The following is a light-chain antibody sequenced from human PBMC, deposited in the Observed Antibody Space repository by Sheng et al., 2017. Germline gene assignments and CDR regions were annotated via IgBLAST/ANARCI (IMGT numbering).Light chain of an antibody. Sequence: QPVLTQPPSASGTPGQRVTISCSGSSSNIGSNYVYWYQQLPGTAPKLLIYRNNQRPSGVPDRFTGSKSGTSASLAISGLRSEDEADYHCVAWDNNLSGPLFGGGTKLTVL. V-gene: IGLV1-47*01. CDR1: SSNIGSNY. CDR2: RNN. CDR3: VAWDNNLSGPL. J-gene: IGLJ3*02.